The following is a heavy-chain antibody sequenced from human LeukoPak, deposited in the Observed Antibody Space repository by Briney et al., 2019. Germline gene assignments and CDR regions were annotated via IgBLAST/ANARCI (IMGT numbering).Heavy chain of an antibody. D-gene: IGHD1-26*01. Sequence: PGGSLRLSCAASGFTFSNYGMHWVRQAPGKGLEWVAVIWYDGSNGYYADSVKGRFTISRDNSKNTLYLQMNSLRAEDTAVYYCARPLSIVGVTIGAFDIWGQGTMVTVSS. V-gene: IGHV3-33*01. CDR1: GFTFSNYG. CDR2: IWYDGSNG. CDR3: ARPLSIVGVTIGAFDI. J-gene: IGHJ3*02.